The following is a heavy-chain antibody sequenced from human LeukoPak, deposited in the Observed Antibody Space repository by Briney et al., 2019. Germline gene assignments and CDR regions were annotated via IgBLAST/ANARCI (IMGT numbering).Heavy chain of an antibody. CDR1: GFTFSSYS. V-gene: IGHV3-48*04. D-gene: IGHD1-26*01. CDR3: ARTPRSSRGVFSGFDI. Sequence: PGGSLRLSCAASGFTFSSYSMNWVRQAPGKGLEWVSYISSSSSTIYYADSVKGRFTISRDNAKNSLYLQMNSLRVEDTAVYYCARTPRSSRGVFSGFDIWGQGTMVTVSS. J-gene: IGHJ3*02. CDR2: ISSSSSTI.